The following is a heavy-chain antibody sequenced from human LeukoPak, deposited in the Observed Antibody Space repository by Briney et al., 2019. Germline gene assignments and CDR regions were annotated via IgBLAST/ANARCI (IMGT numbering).Heavy chain of an antibody. CDR1: GGSFSGYY. CDR2: FYYSGST. CDR3: AKGGIRSGAFDI. V-gene: IGHV4-59*01. J-gene: IGHJ3*02. D-gene: IGHD6-13*01. Sequence: SEPLSLPCAVPGGSFSGYYWSWIRQPPGKGLEWIGYFYYSGSTSYNPSLKSRVTISVATSKNQFSLKLSSVTAADTAVYYCAKGGIRSGAFDIWGQGTRVTVSS.